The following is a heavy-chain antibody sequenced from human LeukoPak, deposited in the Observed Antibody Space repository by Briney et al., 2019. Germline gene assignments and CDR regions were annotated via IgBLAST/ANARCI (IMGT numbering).Heavy chain of an antibody. CDR1: GFTFSNAW. CDR3: TTDQADGWFDP. D-gene: IGHD2-15*01. CDR2: IKSKTDGGTT. V-gene: IGHV3-15*01. J-gene: IGHJ5*02. Sequence: GGSLRLSCAASGFTFSNAWMSWVRQAPGKGLEWVGRIKSKTDGGTTDYAAPVKGRFTISRDDSKNTLYLQMNSLETEDTAVYYCTTDQADGWFDPWGQGTLVTVSS.